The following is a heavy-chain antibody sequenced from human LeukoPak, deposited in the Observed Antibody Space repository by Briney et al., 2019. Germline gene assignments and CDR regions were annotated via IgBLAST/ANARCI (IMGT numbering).Heavy chain of an antibody. V-gene: IGHV4-39*07. J-gene: IGHJ3*02. CDR3: AGASLYYDSSGQRTLDI. D-gene: IGHD3-22*01. CDR2: IYYSGST. CDR1: GGSISSSSYH. Sequence: SETLSLTCIVSGGSISSSSYHWGWIRQPPGKGLEWIGTIYYSGSTYYNPSLQSRVTISVDTSKNQFSLKMTSVTAADTAIYYCAGASLYYDSSGQRTLDIWGQGTMATVSS.